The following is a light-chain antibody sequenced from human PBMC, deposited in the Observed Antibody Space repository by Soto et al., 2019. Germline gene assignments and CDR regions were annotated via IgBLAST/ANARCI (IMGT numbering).Light chain of an antibody. J-gene: IGLJ1*01. V-gene: IGLV2-8*01. CDR3: QSYDHSLGGSGV. CDR2: GNN. CDR1: SSDVGDNY. Sequence: QSALTQPPSASGSPGQSVTISCTGTSSDVGDNYVSWYQQHLGKAPKLLIYGNNNRPSGVPDRFSGSKSGTSASLAITGLQAEDEADYFCQSYDHSLGGSGVFGTGTKLTVL.